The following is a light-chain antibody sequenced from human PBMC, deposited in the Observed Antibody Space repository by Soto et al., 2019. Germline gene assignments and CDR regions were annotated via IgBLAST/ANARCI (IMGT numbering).Light chain of an antibody. CDR1: QSVTNNY. CDR3: HKYYSFPRT. CDR2: GAS. J-gene: IGKJ1*01. V-gene: IGKV3-20*01. Sequence: ELVLTQSPGTPSLSPAARATLSCKSSQSVTNNYLAWYQQKPGQAPRLLIYGASNRATGIPDRFSGSGSGTEFTLTITSLQPDEFATYYCHKYYSFPRTFGHGNKVDIK.